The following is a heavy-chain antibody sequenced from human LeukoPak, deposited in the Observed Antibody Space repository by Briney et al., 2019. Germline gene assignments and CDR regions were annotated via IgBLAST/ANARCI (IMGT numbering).Heavy chain of an antibody. D-gene: IGHD2-15*01. CDR3: ARSYCIDESCYWYFDL. Sequence: PPETLSLTCAVYGGSLNGYYWTWIRQPPGKGLEWIGDVSHSGITNYNPSLKSRVIISVETSNNQFSLKLNSLTAADTAVYFCARSYCIDESCYWYFDLWGRGNMVTVSS. V-gene: IGHV4-34*01. CDR2: VSHSGIT. CDR1: GGSLNGYY. J-gene: IGHJ2*01.